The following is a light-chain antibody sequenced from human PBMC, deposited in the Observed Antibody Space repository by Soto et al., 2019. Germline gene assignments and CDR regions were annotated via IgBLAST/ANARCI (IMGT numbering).Light chain of an antibody. Sequence: EIVLTQSPATLSLSPGERATLSFSASQSVSSYLAWYQQKPGQAPRLLIYDASNRATGIPARFSGSGSGTDFTLTISSLEPEDFAVYYCQQRGNWPPITFGQGTRLEI. V-gene: IGKV3-11*01. CDR2: DAS. J-gene: IGKJ5*01. CDR3: QQRGNWPPIT. CDR1: QSVSSY.